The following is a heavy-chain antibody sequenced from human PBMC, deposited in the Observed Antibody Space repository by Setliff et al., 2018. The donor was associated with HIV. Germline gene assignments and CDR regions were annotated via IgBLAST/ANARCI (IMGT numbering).Heavy chain of an antibody. J-gene: IGHJ3*01. CDR2: MSTGGGIK. Sequence: GGSLRLSCAATGFTFSSYVLHWVRQAPGKGLEWVAVMSTGGGIKICADSVKGRFTISRDNSRNTLFLQMNNLRPEDTAVYFCARDLTTIVTRKVFDIWGQGTKVTVSS. V-gene: IGHV3-30-3*01. D-gene: IGHD4-17*01. CDR3: ARDLTTIVTRKVFDI. CDR1: GFTFSSYV.